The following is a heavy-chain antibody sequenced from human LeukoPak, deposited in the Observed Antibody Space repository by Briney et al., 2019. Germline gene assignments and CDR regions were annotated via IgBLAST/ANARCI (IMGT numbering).Heavy chain of an antibody. Sequence: SSETLSLTCAVYGGSFIPYYWSWIRQPPGEGLEWIGEINHSGSTNYNPSLKSRVTISVDTSKNQFSLKLSSVTAADTAVYYCARGGFYCGGDCYVDYWGQGTLVTVSS. J-gene: IGHJ4*02. V-gene: IGHV4-34*01. D-gene: IGHD2-21*02. CDR2: INHSGST. CDR1: GGSFIPYY. CDR3: ARGGFYCGGDCYVDY.